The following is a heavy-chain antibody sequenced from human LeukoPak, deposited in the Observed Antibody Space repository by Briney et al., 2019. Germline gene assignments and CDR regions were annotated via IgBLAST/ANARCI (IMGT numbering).Heavy chain of an antibody. Sequence: GGSPRLSCAASGFPFSSYWMSWVRQAPGKGLEWVANIKQDGGEKFYVDSVKGRFTISRDNAKNSLYLQMNSLRAEDTAVYYCAKALGSSYYYVPGYWGQGTLVTVSS. J-gene: IGHJ4*02. V-gene: IGHV3-7*01. CDR3: AKALGSSYYYVPGY. CDR2: IKQDGGEK. CDR1: GFPFSSYW. D-gene: IGHD3-10*02.